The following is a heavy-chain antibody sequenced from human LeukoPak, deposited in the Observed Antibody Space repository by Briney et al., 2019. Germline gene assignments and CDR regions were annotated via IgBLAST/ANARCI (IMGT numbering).Heavy chain of an antibody. Sequence: ASVKVSCKVSGYTLTELSMHWVRQAPGKGLEWMGGFDPEDGETIYAQKFQGRVTMTEDTSTDTAYMELSSLRSEDTAVYYCATDWLGYCSSTSCYFDYWGQGTLVTVSS. CDR1: GYTLTELS. CDR3: ATDWLGYCSSTSCYFDY. J-gene: IGHJ4*02. D-gene: IGHD2-2*01. CDR2: FDPEDGET. V-gene: IGHV1-24*01.